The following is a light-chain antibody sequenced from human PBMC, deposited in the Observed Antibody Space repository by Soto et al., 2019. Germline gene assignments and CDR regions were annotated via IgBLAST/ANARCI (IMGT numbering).Light chain of an antibody. J-gene: IGKJ5*01. Sequence: EIVLTQSPATLSLSPGERATLSCRASQSVSSYLAWYQQKPGQAPRLLIYDASNTATGIPARFSGSGSGTDFTLTISSLEPEEFAVYYCQKRSNWPLIPFGQGTRLEIK. V-gene: IGKV3-11*01. CDR3: QKRSNWPLIP. CDR1: QSVSSY. CDR2: DAS.